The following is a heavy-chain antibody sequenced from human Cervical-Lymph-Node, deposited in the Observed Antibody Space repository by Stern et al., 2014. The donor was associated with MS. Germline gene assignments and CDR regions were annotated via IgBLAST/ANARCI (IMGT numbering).Heavy chain of an antibody. CDR2: IWYDGSRK. Sequence: VQLEESGGGVVQPGRSLRLSCATSGFKFDDYGMHWVRQAPGKGLEWVAVIWYDGSRKYYGDSVKGRFTVSRDNSKNTMFLQMNNLRAEDTAVYYCARDDYGDYELAYWGQGTLVTVSS. CDR3: ARDDYGDYELAY. J-gene: IGHJ4*02. D-gene: IGHD4-17*01. CDR1: GFKFDDYG. V-gene: IGHV3-33*01.